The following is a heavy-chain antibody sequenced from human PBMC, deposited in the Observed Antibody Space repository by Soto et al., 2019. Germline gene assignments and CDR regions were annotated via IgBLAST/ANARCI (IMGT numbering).Heavy chain of an antibody. D-gene: IGHD3-3*01. V-gene: IGHV3-72*01. Sequence: HPGGSLRLSCAASGFTFSDHYMDWVRQAPGKGLEWVGRVRKKVNSYTTEYAASVKGRFTISRDDSKNSLFLQMNSLKTDDTAVYYCVRVASGFYFDHWGQGTPVTVSS. CDR2: VRKKVNSYTT. CDR1: GFTFSDHY. J-gene: IGHJ4*02. CDR3: VRVASGFYFDH.